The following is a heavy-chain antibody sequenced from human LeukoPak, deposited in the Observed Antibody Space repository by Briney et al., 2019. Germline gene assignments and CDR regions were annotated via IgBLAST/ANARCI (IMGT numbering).Heavy chain of an antibody. CDR2: ISSSSSYI. D-gene: IGHD1-1*01. CDR1: GFTFISYS. CDR3: AREPSGTAIDY. Sequence: GSLRLSSAASGFTFISYSMNWVRQAPEKGLEWVSSISSSSSYIYYADSVKSRFTISRDNAKNSLYLQMNSLRAEDTAVYYCAREPSGTAIDYWGQGTLVTVSS. J-gene: IGHJ4*02. V-gene: IGHV3-21*01.